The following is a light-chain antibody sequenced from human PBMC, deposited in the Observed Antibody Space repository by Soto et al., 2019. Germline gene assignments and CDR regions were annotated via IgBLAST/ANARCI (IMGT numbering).Light chain of an antibody. Sequence: EIVMTQSPATLSVSPGERATLSCRASQSVSSNLAWDQQKPGQAPRLLIYGASTRATGIPARFSGSGSGTEFTLTLSSLKSEDFAVYYWQQYNNWPPWTFGQGTKVEIK. J-gene: IGKJ1*01. CDR1: QSVSSN. CDR2: GAS. V-gene: IGKV3-15*01. CDR3: QQYNNWPPWT.